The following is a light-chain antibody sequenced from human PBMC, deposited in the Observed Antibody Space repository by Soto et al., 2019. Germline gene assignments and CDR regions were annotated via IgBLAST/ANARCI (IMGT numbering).Light chain of an antibody. J-gene: IGKJ5*01. V-gene: IGKV3D-20*01. CDR3: QQYGSSLIT. CDR2: AAS. CDR1: QSVSSSY. Sequence: EIVLTQSPATLSLSPGERATLSCGASQSVSSSYLAWYQQKPGLAPMLLNCAASSRATGIPDRFSGSGSGTDFTLTISRLEPEDFAVYYCQQYGSSLITFGQGTRLEIK.